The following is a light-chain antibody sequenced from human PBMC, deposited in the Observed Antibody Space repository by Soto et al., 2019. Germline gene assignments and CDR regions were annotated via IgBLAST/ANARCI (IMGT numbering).Light chain of an antibody. CDR1: QSISSF. V-gene: IGKV1-5*01. J-gene: IGKJ5*01. CDR2: DAS. CDR3: QEYNTAPRVT. Sequence: DIQMTHSPSTVCESVGARVYITCRASQSISSFLAWYQQKPGKAPKLLIYDASSLESGVPSRLSGAGSGTDFALTISSLQPEDVASYYCQEYNTAPRVTFGQGTRLEI.